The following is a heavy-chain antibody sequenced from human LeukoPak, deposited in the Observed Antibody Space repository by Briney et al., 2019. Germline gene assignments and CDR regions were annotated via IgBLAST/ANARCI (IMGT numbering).Heavy chain of an antibody. Sequence: PGGSLRLSCAASGFTFSSYAMHWVRQAPGKGLEYISAITSDGGSTYHANSVKGRFTISRDNSKNTLYLQMGSLRPEDMGVYYCVRDQRSSWYYYMDVWGKGTPVTVSS. CDR1: GFTFSSYA. CDR2: ITSDGGST. D-gene: IGHD6-13*01. V-gene: IGHV3-64*01. J-gene: IGHJ6*03. CDR3: VRDQRSSWYYYMDV.